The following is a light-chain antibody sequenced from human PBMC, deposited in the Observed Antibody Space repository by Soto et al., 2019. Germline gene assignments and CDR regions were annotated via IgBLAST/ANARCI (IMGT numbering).Light chain of an antibody. CDR2: DNN. CDR3: GTWDSSRSAVV. V-gene: IGLV1-51*01. Sequence: QSVLTQPPSVSAAPGQKVTISCSGSSSNIGNNYVSWYQQLPGTAPKLLIYDNNKRPSGIPARFSGSKSGTSATLGITGLQTGDEADYYCGTWDSSRSAVVFGGGTKVTVL. J-gene: IGLJ2*01. CDR1: SSNIGNNY.